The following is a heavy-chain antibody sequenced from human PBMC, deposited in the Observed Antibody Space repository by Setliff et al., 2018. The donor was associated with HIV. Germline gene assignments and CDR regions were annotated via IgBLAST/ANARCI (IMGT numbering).Heavy chain of an antibody. CDR1: GGSFSGYY. CDR2: INHSGST. V-gene: IGHV4-34*01. Sequence: SETLSLTCAVYGGSFSGYYWSWIRQPPGKGLEWIGEINHSGSTNYNPSLKSRVTISVDTSKNQFSLKLSSVTAADTAVYYCARGPPGEPRLFQHWGQGTLVTVSS. D-gene: IGHD3-10*01. J-gene: IGHJ1*01. CDR3: ARGPPGEPRLFQH.